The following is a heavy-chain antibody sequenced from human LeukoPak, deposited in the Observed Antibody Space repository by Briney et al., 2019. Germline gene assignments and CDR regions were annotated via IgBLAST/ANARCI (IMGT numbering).Heavy chain of an antibody. CDR1: GYSFSDNY. V-gene: IGHV1-2*02. J-gene: IGHJ4*02. D-gene: IGHD4-17*01. CDR3: VREVYGDSSFDY. Sequence: ASVKVSCKTSGYSFSDNYMHWVRQAPGQGLEWMGWINPNSGDTNYAQKFQGRVTMTRDASTSTVYLELSRLRSDDTAVYYCVREVYGDSSFDYWGQGTLATVSS. CDR2: INPNSGDT.